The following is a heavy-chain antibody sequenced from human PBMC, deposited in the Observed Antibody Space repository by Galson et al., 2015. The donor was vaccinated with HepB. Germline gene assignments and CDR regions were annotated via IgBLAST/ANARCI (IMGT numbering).Heavy chain of an antibody. J-gene: IGHJ4*02. V-gene: IGHV1-18*04. Sequence: SVKVSCKASGYTFTGYGISWVRQAPGQGLEWMGWISAYNGNTNYAQKLQGRVTMTTDTSTSTAYMELRSLRSDDTAVYYCARGLVEMASQVGYYFDYWGQGTLVTLSS. CDR1: GYTFTGYG. D-gene: IGHD5-24*01. CDR2: ISAYNGNT. CDR3: ARGLVEMASQVGYYFDY.